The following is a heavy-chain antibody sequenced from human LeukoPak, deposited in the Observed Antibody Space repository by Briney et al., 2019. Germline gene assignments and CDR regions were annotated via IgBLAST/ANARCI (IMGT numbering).Heavy chain of an antibody. D-gene: IGHD1-1*01. Sequence: GGSLRLSCAASGFTFSDYFMSWVRQAPGKGLEWLSYINGRGTYIDYAESLKGRITISRDNAQNSLYLQMNSLRVEDTAVYYCARSGREATEIDYWGQGTLVTVSS. CDR2: INGRGTYI. CDR3: ARSGREATEIDY. J-gene: IGHJ4*02. V-gene: IGHV3-11*06. CDR1: GFTFSDYF.